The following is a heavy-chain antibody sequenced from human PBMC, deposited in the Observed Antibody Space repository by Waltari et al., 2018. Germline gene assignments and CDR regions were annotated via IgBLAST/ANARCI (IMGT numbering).Heavy chain of an antibody. Sequence: QVQLVESGGGVVQPGGSLRLSCAASGFTFSSYGMHWVRQAPGKGLEWVAFIRYDGSNKYYADSVKGRFTISRDNSKNTLYLQMNSLRAEDTAVYYCAREGAAAAGTHHYYGMDVWGQGTTVTVSS. CDR1: GFTFSSYG. D-gene: IGHD6-13*01. CDR2: IRYDGSNK. V-gene: IGHV3-30*02. CDR3: AREGAAAAGTHHYYGMDV. J-gene: IGHJ6*02.